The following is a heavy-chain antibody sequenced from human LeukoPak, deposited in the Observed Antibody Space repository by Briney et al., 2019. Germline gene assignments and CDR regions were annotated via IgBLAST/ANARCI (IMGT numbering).Heavy chain of an antibody. V-gene: IGHV4-59*12. J-gene: IGHJ4*02. CDR3: ARVRPDYGDYTYDY. Sequence: SETLSLTCTASGGSISSYYWSWIRQPPGKGLEWIGYIYYSGSTNYNPSLKSRVTISVDTSKNQFSLKLSSVTAADTAVYYCARVRPDYGDYTYDYWGQGTLVTVSS. CDR1: GGSISSYY. D-gene: IGHD4-17*01. CDR2: IYYSGST.